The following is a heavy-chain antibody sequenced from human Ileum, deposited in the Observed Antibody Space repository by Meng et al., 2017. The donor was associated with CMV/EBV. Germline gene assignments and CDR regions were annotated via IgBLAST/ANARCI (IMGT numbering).Heavy chain of an antibody. CDR2: IYWDDDK. CDR1: GFSLGSAGGV. CDR3: AYRRGGGSGWNWFGP. Sequence: QNTRKAHCPPRGTPPKPPPLTRTFSGFSLGSAGGVVGWIRGPPGKALGWLAPIYWDDDKDYSPSLKSRLTVMKDASKNQAVLIMTDMGPMDTATYYCAYRRGGGSGWNWFGPWGQGTLVTVSS. D-gene: IGHD6-19*01. J-gene: IGHJ5*02. V-gene: IGHV2-5*02.